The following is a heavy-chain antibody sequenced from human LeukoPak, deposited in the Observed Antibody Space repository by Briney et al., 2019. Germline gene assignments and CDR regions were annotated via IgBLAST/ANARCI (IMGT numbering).Heavy chain of an antibody. CDR2: ISGSGGST. CDR1: GFTFSNYA. Sequence: PGGSLRLSCVASGFTFSNYAMSWVRQAPGKGLEWVSAISGSGGSTYYADSVKGRFTISRDNSKKTLYLQMNSLRAEDTAVYYCAKCYYDSSGYYFGAFDIWGQGTMVTVSS. J-gene: IGHJ3*02. D-gene: IGHD3-22*01. CDR3: AKCYYDSSGYYFGAFDI. V-gene: IGHV3-23*01.